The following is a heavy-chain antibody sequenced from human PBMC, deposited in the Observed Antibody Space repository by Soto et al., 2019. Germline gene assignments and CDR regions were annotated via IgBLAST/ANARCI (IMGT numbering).Heavy chain of an antibody. J-gene: IGHJ4*02. CDR3: ARDTPPTDY. Sequence: QVQLVQCGAEVKKPGASVKVSCKTSGYSYTSYPISWVRQAPGQGLEWMGWISAYNTNTNYAQKFQGRVTMTTDTLTSTAYMELRSLRSDDTAVYYCARDTPPTDYWGQGTLVTVSS. V-gene: IGHV1-18*01. CDR1: GYSYTSYP. CDR2: ISAYNTNT.